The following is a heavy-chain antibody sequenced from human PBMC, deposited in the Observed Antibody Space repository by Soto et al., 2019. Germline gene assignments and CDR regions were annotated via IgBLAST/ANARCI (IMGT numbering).Heavy chain of an antibody. V-gene: IGHV4-34*01. Sequence: KPSETLSLTCAVYGGSFSGYYWSWIRQPPGKGLEWIGEINHSGSTNYNPSLKSRVTISVDTSKNQFSLKLSSVTAADTAVYYCARGSGVLRFLEWLFLAWGQGTLVTVSS. CDR2: INHSGST. J-gene: IGHJ4*02. CDR3: ARGSGVLRFLEWLFLA. D-gene: IGHD3-3*01. CDR1: GGSFSGYY.